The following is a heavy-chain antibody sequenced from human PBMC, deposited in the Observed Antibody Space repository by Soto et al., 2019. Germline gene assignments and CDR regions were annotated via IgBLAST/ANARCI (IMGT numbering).Heavy chain of an antibody. V-gene: IGHV4-39*01. CDR2: IFYAGRT. D-gene: IGHD5-18*01. CDR1: GGSISSSSHY. Sequence: SETLSLTCSVSGGSISSSSHYWGWIRQPPGKGLEWIGTIFYAGRTYYNPSLRSRLTMSADTSRNQFSLNLNSVTAADTAVYYCARQWIQLYFQGGLDVWGQGTTVTVSS. CDR3: ARQWIQLYFQGGLDV. J-gene: IGHJ6*02.